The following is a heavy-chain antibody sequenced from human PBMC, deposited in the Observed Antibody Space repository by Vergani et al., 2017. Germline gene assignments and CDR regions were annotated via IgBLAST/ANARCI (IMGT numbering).Heavy chain of an antibody. V-gene: IGHV3-30-3*01. J-gene: IGHJ6*04. Sequence: QVNLVGSGGGVVQPGRSLRLSCATYGFIFKNYTMHWVRQAPGKGLEWVALISHDGNNKYYADSVKGRFTISRDNSKNTLYLQMNSLRAEDTANYYCRVEMDVWDKGTTVTVSS. CDR2: ISHDGNNK. CDR1: GFIFKNYT. CDR3: RVEMDV.